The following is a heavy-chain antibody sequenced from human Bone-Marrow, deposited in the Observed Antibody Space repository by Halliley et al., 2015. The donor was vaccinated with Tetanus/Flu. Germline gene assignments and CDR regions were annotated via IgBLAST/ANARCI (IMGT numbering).Heavy chain of an antibody. CDR3: ARGEPFGYAFDI. J-gene: IGHJ3*02. D-gene: IGHD3-16*01. Sequence: TLSLTCSVSGDPINNGAYYWGWIRQHPGKGLEWIGYIYFSGNTYYNPSLKSLVTISLDTSKNQFSLKFNSVTAADTAMYYCARGEPFGYAFDIWGQGTMVTVSS. V-gene: IGHV4-31*01. CDR2: IYFSGNT. CDR1: GDPINNGAYY.